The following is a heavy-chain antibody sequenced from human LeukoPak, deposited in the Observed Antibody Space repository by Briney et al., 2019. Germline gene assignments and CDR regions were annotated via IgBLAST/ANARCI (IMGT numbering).Heavy chain of an antibody. D-gene: IGHD2-2*01. CDR2: IYYSGST. V-gene: IGHV4-59*01. Sequence: SETLSLTCTVSGGSISSYYWSWIRQPPGKGLEWIGYIYYSGSTNYNPSLKSRVTISVDTSKNQFSLKLSSVTAADTAVYYCARAVYCSSTSCYQDHYYYYMDVWGKGTTVTVSS. CDR1: GGSISSYY. J-gene: IGHJ6*03. CDR3: ARAVYCSSTSCYQDHYYYYMDV.